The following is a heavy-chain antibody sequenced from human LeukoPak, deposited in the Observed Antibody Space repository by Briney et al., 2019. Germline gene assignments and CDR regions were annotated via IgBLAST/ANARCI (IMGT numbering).Heavy chain of an antibody. CDR3: ARHPSNWFDP. CDR2: INPNSGGT. J-gene: IGHJ5*02. V-gene: IGHV1-2*02. Sequence: ASVKVSCKASGYTFTAYYVYWMRQAPGQGLEWMGWINPNSGGTKYIQKLQGRVTMTRDTSISTVYMELTRLTSDDTAVYYCARHPSNWFDPWGQGTLVTVSS. CDR1: GYTFTAYY.